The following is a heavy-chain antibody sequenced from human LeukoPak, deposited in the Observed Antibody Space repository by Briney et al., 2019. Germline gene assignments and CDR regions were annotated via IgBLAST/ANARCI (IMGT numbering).Heavy chain of an antibody. D-gene: IGHD5-18*01. V-gene: IGHV3-48*01. CDR3: ATYPGYTYEVEAPRPARGY. CDR2: ISSTSTSI. CDR1: GFSFSYYN. J-gene: IGHJ4*02. Sequence: PGGSLRLSCSASGFSFSYYNMNWVRQAPGKGLEWASYISSTSTSIYYADSVVGRFSISRDKNSLYLQMNSLRADDTAVYYCATYPGYTYEVEAPRPARGYWGQGTLVTVSS.